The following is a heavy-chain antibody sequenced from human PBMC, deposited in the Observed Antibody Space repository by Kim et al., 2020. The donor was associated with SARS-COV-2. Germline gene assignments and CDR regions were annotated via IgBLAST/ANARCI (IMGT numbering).Heavy chain of an antibody. V-gene: IGHV5-51*01. Sequence: GESLKISCKGSGYSFTSYWIGWVRQMPGKGLEWMGIIYPGDSDTRYSPSFQGQVTISADKSISTAYLQWSSLKASDTAMYYCARFPSNYYYYYGMDVWGQGTTVTVSS. CDR3: ARFPSNYYYYYGMDV. J-gene: IGHJ6*02. CDR2: IYPGDSDT. CDR1: GYSFTSYW.